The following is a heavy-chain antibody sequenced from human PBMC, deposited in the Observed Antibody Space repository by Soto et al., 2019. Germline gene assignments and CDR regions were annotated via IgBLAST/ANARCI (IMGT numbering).Heavy chain of an antibody. Sequence: EVQLVESGGGLVQPGRSLRLSCAASGFTFDDYAMHWVRQAPGKGLEWVSGISWNSGRIGYADSVKGRFTISRDNAKNSLDLQMNSLRAEDTALYYCAKWDDYGDRKEAFDIWGQGTMVTVSS. CDR1: GFTFDDYA. CDR2: ISWNSGRI. D-gene: IGHD4-17*01. CDR3: AKWDDYGDRKEAFDI. V-gene: IGHV3-9*01. J-gene: IGHJ3*02.